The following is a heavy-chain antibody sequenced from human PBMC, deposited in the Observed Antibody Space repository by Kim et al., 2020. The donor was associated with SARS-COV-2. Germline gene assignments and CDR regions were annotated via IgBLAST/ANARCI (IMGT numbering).Heavy chain of an antibody. V-gene: IGHV3-72*01. J-gene: IGHJ4*02. CDR2: IRNKANSYTT. Sequence: GGSLRLSCAASGFIFSDHYMDWVRQAPGKGLEWVGRIRNKANSYTTEYAASVKGRFTISRDDSKNSLYLQMNSLKTEDTAMNYCAKEGGRHLDYWGQGTLVTVSS. CDR3: AKEGGRHLDY. D-gene: IGHD2-15*01. CDR1: GFIFSDHY.